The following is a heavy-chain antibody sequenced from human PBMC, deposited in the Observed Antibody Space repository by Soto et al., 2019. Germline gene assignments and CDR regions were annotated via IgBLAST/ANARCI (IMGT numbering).Heavy chain of an antibody. J-gene: IGHJ6*02. CDR3: ARRQVGSSYELENYYYYGMDV. CDR2: IDPSDSYT. D-gene: IGHD6-6*01. V-gene: IGHV5-10-1*01. CDR1: GNSFTSYW. Sequence: PXDSLKVSCKCSGNSFTSYWISLVLQMPGKGLEWMGRIDPSDSYTNYSPSFQGHVTISADKSISTAYLQWSSLKASDTAMYYCARRQVGSSYELENYYYYGMDVWGQGTTVTVSS.